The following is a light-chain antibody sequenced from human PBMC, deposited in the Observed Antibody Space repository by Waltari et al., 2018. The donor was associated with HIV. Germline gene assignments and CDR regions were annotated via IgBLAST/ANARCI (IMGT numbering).Light chain of an antibody. CDR3: QQYNNWPRT. V-gene: IGKV3-15*01. J-gene: IGKJ1*01. CDR2: GAS. CDR1: QSVITN. Sequence: EIVMTQSPDTLSVSPGERATTSCRASQSVITNLAWYQQRFGQPPRLLIYGASTRATNIPARFSGGGSGTEFTLTISSLQSEDFAIYYCQQYNNWPRTFGQGTKVEV.